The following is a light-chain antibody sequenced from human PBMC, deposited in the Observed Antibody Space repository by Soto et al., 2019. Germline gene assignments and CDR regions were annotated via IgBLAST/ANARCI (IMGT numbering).Light chain of an antibody. CDR1: SSDVGGYNY. CDR2: DVS. Sequence: QSALTQPASVSGSPGQSITISSTGTSSDVGGYNYVSWYQQHPGKAPKLMIYDVSNRPSGVSNRFSGSKSGNTACLTISGLQAEDEADYYCSSYTSSSTYVFGTGTKLTVL. V-gene: IGLV2-14*01. J-gene: IGLJ1*01. CDR3: SSYTSSSTYV.